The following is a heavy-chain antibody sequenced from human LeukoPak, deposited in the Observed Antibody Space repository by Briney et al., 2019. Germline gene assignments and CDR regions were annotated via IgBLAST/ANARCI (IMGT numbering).Heavy chain of an antibody. CDR3: ALKPIVVVPAAKYNWFDP. Sequence: GGSLRLSCAASGFTFSSYAKSWVRQAPGKGLEWVSAISGGGVSTYYADSVKGRFTISRDNSKNTLYLQMNSLRAEDTAVYYCALKPIVVVPAAKYNWFDPWGQGTLVTVSS. D-gene: IGHD2-2*01. CDR2: ISGGGVST. CDR1: GFTFSSYA. V-gene: IGHV3-23*01. J-gene: IGHJ5*02.